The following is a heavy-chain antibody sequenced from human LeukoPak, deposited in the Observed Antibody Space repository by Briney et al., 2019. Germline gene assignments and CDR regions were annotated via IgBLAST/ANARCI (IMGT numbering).Heavy chain of an antibody. CDR1: GGSISSGDYY. CDR3: ARVGIAVGAFDI. J-gene: IGHJ3*02. Sequence: SETLSLTCTVSGGSISSGDYYWSWIRQPPGTGLEWIGYIYYSGSTYYNPSLKSRVTISVDTSKNQFSLKLSSATAADTAVYYCARVGIAVGAFDIWGQGTMVTVS. D-gene: IGHD6-19*01. CDR2: IYYSGST. V-gene: IGHV4-30-4*01.